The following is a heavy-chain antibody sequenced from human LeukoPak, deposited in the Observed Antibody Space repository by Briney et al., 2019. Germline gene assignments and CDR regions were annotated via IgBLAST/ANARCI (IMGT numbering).Heavy chain of an antibody. CDR2: INHSGST. CDR1: GGSFSGYY. Sequence: SETLSLTCAVYGGSFSGYYWSWIRQPPGKGLEWIGEINHSGSTNYNPSLKSRVTISVDTSKNQFSLKLSSVTAADTAVYYCARDLSYYDFWSGSGNYYYYGMDVWGQGTTVTVSS. CDR3: ARDLSYYDFWSGSGNYYYYGMDV. J-gene: IGHJ6*02. V-gene: IGHV4-34*01. D-gene: IGHD3-3*01.